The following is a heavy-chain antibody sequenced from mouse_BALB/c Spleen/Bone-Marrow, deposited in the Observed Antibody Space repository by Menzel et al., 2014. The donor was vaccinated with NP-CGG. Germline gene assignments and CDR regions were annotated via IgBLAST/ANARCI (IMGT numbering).Heavy chain of an antibody. CDR1: GFDFSRYW. Sequence: EVKLVESGGGLVQPGGSLKLSCAASGFDFSRYWMTWVRQAPGKGLEWIGEINPDSRTVNYTPSLKDKFIISRDNAKKPLCRQMIKVRSEDTALYYCAKPGYYGYQNVWGAGTTVTVSS. CDR3: AKPGYYGYQNV. V-gene: IGHV4-1*02. J-gene: IGHJ1*01. CDR2: INPDSRTV. D-gene: IGHD1-2*01.